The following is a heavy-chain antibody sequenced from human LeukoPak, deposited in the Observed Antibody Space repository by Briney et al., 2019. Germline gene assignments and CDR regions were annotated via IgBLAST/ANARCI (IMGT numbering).Heavy chain of an antibody. V-gene: IGHV4-39*07. Sequence: SETLSLTCLVSGDSISSNNSFWGWVRQPPGKGLEYIGTIFYLGTSYYNPSLKSRVTMSVDTSKSRVSLELSAVTAADTAVYYCARGGGGGDYFDSWGQGTLVTVSS. J-gene: IGHJ4*02. D-gene: IGHD4-23*01. CDR2: IFYLGTS. CDR1: GDSISSNNSF. CDR3: ARGGGGGDYFDS.